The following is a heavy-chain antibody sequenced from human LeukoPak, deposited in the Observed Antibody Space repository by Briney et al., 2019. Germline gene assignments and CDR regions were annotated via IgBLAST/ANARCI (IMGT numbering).Heavy chain of an antibody. V-gene: IGHV1-69*05. CDR1: GGTFGSYA. D-gene: IGHD6-13*01. CDR3: ARDAAAATVRD. Sequence: ASVKVSCKASGGTFGSYAISWVRQAPGQGLEWMGRIIPIFGTANYAQKFQGRVTITTDEPTSTAYMELSSLRSEDTAVYYCARDAAAATVRDWGQGTLVTVSS. J-gene: IGHJ4*02. CDR2: IIPIFGTA.